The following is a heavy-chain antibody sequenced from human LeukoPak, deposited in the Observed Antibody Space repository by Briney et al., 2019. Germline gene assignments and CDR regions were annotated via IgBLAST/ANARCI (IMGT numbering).Heavy chain of an antibody. D-gene: IGHD3-9*01. V-gene: IGHV4-59*01. Sequence: PSETLSLTCTVSGGSISSYYWSWIRQPPGKGLEWIGYIYYSGSTNYNPSLKSRVTISVDTSKNQFSLKLSSVTAADTAVYYCARVSRRLNYDILTGYPYYFDYWAQGTLVTVSS. CDR2: IYYSGST. J-gene: IGHJ4*02. CDR1: GGSISSYY. CDR3: ARVSRRLNYDILTGYPYYFDY.